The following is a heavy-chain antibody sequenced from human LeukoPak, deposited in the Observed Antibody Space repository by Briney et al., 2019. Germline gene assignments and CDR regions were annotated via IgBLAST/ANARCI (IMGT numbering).Heavy chain of an antibody. J-gene: IGHJ4*02. CDR2: VSHSGST. Sequence: SETLSLTCAVSGYFISSGYYWGWTRQPPGKGLEWIGGVSHSGSTFYTQSLKSRVTISVDPSRNQFSLKLSSLTAADTAVYYCASTALGYCTTSSCPDYWGPGTLVTVSS. V-gene: IGHV4-38-2*01. CDR1: GYFISSGYY. CDR3: ASTALGYCTTSSCPDY. D-gene: IGHD2-2*01.